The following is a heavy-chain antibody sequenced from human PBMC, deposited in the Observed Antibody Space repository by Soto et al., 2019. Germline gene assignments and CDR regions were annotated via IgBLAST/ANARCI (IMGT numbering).Heavy chain of an antibody. J-gene: IGHJ4*02. Sequence: EVQLVESGGGLAQPGGSLRLSFAASGFTVNSNYMSWVRQAPGKGLEWVSVIYSDGSTYYADSVKGRFIISRDNSNNTLYFQMNSLRAEDTAVYYCATLTKYDILTGFYPCWGQGTLVTVSS. V-gene: IGHV3-66*01. CDR2: IYSDGST. D-gene: IGHD3-9*01. CDR3: ATLTKYDILTGFYPC. CDR1: GFTVNSNY.